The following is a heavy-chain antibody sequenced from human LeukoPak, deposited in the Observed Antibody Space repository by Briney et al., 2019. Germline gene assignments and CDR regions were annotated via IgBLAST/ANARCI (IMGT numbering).Heavy chain of an antibody. CDR1: GYSFTSYW. Sequence: GESLKISCKGSGYSFTSYWIGWVRQMPGKGLDWMGIIYPGDSDTRYSPSFQGQVTISADKSISTAYLQWSSLKASDTAMYYCARPQGYSSGGWGGFDYWGQGTLVTVSS. CDR3: ARPQGYSSGGWGGFDY. J-gene: IGHJ4*02. V-gene: IGHV5-51*03. CDR2: IYPGDSDT. D-gene: IGHD6-19*01.